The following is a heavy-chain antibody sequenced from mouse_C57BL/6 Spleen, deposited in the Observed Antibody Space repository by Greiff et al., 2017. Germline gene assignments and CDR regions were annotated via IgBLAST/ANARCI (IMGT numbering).Heavy chain of an antibody. D-gene: IGHD1-1*01. CDR3: ANLYGSSLIYAMDY. J-gene: IGHJ4*01. V-gene: IGHV2-3*01. CDR1: GFSLTSYG. CDR2: IWGDGST. Sequence: VKLVESGPGLVAPSQSLSITCTVSGFSLTSYGVSWVRQPPGKGLEWLGVIWGDGSTNYHPALISRLNNSKDNSKSQVFLKLNSLQTDDTATYYCANLYGSSLIYAMDYWGQGTSVTVSS.